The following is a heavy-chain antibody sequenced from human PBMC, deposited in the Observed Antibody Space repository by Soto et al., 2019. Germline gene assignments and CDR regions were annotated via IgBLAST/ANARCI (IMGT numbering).Heavy chain of an antibody. CDR2: ISYDGTKK. Sequence: QLVESGGGVVQPGKALRLSCQVSGFPFSDFGFHWVRQTPGKGLEWVAIISYDGTKKSYVDSVKGRFTISRDNSRNTVYLQMNNLRTADTTMYYCAKTATYFDDFHNTGYSSEDYWGRGTLVTVSS. V-gene: IGHV3-30*18. CDR3: AKTATYFDDFHNTGYSSEDY. J-gene: IGHJ4*01. CDR1: GFPFSDFG. D-gene: IGHD3-9*01.